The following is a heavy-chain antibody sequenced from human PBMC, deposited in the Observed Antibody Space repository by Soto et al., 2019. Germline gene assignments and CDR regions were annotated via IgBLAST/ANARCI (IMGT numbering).Heavy chain of an antibody. CDR3: ARDLLSGSPSQYYDFWSGYGL. Sequence: GGSLRLSCAASGFTFSSYSMNWVRQAPGKGLEWVSSISSSSSYIYYADSVKGRFTISRDNAKNSLYLQMNSLRAEDTAVYYCARDLLSGSPSQYYDFWSGYGLWGQGTLVTVSS. V-gene: IGHV3-21*01. D-gene: IGHD3-3*01. J-gene: IGHJ4*02. CDR2: ISSSSSYI. CDR1: GFTFSSYS.